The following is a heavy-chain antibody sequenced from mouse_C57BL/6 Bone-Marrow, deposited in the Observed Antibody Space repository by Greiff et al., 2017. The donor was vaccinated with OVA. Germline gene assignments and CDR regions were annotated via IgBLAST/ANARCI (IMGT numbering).Heavy chain of an antibody. J-gene: IGHJ4*01. CDR1: GFNIKDDY. Sequence: VQLQQPGAELVRPGASVKLSCTASGFNIKDDYMHWVKQRPEQGLEWIGRIDPENGDTEYASKFKGKATMTADTSSNTAYMQLSSLTSEDTAVYYCTTGLCGYYYAMDYWGQGTSVTVSS. D-gene: IGHD2-2*01. CDR3: TTGLCGYYYAMDY. V-gene: IGHV14-4*01. CDR2: IDPENGDT.